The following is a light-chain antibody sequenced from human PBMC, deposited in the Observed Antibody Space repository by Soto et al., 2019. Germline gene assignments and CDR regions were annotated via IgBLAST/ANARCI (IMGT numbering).Light chain of an antibody. CDR3: QQYYITPLT. CDR1: QSVLYSADNKNY. Sequence: DIVMTQSPDSLAVSLGERATINCKSSQSVLYSADNKNYLTWYQQKPGQPPKLLIYWASTRESGVTDRFSGSGSGTDFTLSISRLQAEDVAVYYCQQYYITPLTFGGGTKVEIK. J-gene: IGKJ4*01. V-gene: IGKV4-1*01. CDR2: WAS.